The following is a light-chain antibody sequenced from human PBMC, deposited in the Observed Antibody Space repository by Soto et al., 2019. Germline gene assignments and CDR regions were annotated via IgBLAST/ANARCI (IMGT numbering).Light chain of an antibody. Sequence: EILMTQSPATLSVSPGQRVILSCRASQSVGSTLAWYQQKPGQAPRLLIRGASTRATGSPARFSGSGSGTESPLTISSLQSEDFAVYYCQQYSTSLTFGGGTTLEIK. CDR3: QQYSTSLT. V-gene: IGKV3-15*01. CDR2: GAS. J-gene: IGKJ4*02. CDR1: QSVGST.